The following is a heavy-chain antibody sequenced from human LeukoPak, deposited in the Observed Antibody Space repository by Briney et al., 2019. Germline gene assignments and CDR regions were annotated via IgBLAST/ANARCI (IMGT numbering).Heavy chain of an antibody. CDR2: VHLSGAT. CDR1: GSSIMTTNW. D-gene: IGHD1-26*01. CDR3: TRESGAFCPFGF. J-gene: IGHJ4*02. Sequence: SQTLSLTCDMTGSSIMTTNWRSRVRQPPHKGLEWIGEVHLSGATNYNPSLESRVIMSIGTSRNYLSLELTSVTAADTAMYYCTRESGAFCPFGFWGQGTLVTVSS. V-gene: IGHV4-4*02.